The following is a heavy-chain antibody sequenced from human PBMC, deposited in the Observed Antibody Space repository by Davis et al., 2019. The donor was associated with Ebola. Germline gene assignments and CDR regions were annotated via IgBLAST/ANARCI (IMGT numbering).Heavy chain of an antibody. CDR3: ARTSIMGTTTTASDI. CDR1: GYTFSNHG. D-gene: IGHD1-26*01. J-gene: IGHJ3*02. CDR2: ISAYNGNT. V-gene: IGHV1-18*01. Sequence: ASVKVSCKASGYTFSNHGVGWVRQAPEQGLEWMGWISAYNGNTNYAQILQGRVTMTTDTSTGTAYMELRSLRSDDTAVYFCARTSIMGTTTTASDIWGQGTMVTVSS.